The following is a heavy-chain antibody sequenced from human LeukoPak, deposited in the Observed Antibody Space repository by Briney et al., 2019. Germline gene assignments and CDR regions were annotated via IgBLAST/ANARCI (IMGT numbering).Heavy chain of an antibody. J-gene: IGHJ6*02. CDR2: IIPILGIA. CDR1: GGTFSSYA. CDR3: ARLPGGYGMDV. Sequence: ASVTVSCKASGGTFSSYAISWVRQAPGQGLEWMGRIIPILGIANYAQKFQGRVTITADKSTSTAYMELSSLRSEDTAVYYCARLPGGYGMDVWGQGTTVTVSS. V-gene: IGHV1-69*04.